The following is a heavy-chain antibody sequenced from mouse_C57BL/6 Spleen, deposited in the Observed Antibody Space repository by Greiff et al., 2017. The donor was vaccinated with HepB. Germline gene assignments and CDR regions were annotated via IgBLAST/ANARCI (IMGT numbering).Heavy chain of an antibody. Sequence: EVKLMESGGGLVQPGGSLKLSCAASGFTFSSYAMSWVRQTPEKRLEWVATISDGGSYTYYPDNVKGRFTISRDNAKNNLYLQMSHLKSEDTAMYYCAAHYDYDQAWFAYWGQGTLVTVSA. CDR1: GFTFSSYA. V-gene: IGHV5-4*03. CDR2: ISDGGSYT. D-gene: IGHD2-4*01. J-gene: IGHJ3*01. CDR3: AAHYDYDQAWFAY.